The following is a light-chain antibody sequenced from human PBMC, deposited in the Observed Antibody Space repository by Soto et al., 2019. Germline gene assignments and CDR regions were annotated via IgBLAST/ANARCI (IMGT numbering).Light chain of an antibody. CDR1: QSVSSN. Sequence: EIVLTHSPCTLSLSPRERATRSCRASQSVSSNLAWYQQKPGQAPRLLIYGAFSRATGIPDRFSGSGSGTDFTLTISRLEPEDFAVYYCQHYGSSPETSGQRAKVDI. CDR3: QHYGSSPET. CDR2: GAF. V-gene: IGKV3-20*01. J-gene: IGKJ1*01.